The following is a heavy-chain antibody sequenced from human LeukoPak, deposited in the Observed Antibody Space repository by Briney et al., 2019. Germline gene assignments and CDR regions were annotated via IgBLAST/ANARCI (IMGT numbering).Heavy chain of an antibody. D-gene: IGHD6-13*01. CDR2: INHSGST. J-gene: IGHJ4*02. Sequence: SETLSLTCAAYGGSFSGYYWSWIRQPPGKGLEWIGEINHSGSTNYNPSLKSRVTISVDKSKNQFSLKLTSVTAADTAVYYCARDSASGDSWYFDFWGQGILVTVSS. V-gene: IGHV4-34*01. CDR1: GGSFSGYY. CDR3: ARDSASGDSWYFDF.